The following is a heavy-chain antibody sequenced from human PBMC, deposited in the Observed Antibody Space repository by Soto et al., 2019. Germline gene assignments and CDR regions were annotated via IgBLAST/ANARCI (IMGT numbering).Heavy chain of an antibody. CDR1: GFTVSSRY. CDR3: ASDSFMGV. V-gene: IGHV3-66*01. J-gene: IGHJ6*03. CDR2: VRTGGDT. Sequence: PGGSLRLSCTASGFTVSSRYMNWVRQAPGKGLEWVSIVRTGGDTYYADSVKGRFIISRDNSKNTLYLQMNSLRVEDTAVYYCASDSFMGVWGKGTTVTVSS. D-gene: IGHD3-16*02.